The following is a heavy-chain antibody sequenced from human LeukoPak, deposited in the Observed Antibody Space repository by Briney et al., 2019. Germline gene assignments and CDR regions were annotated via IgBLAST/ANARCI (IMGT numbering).Heavy chain of an antibody. CDR3: ARRVAVAGQDYYYYGMDV. Sequence: SETLSLTCTVSGGSIGSYYWSWIRQPPGKTLEWIGYIYYSGSTNYNPSLKGRVTISVDASKKQLSLKLTSVTAADTAVYYCARRVAVAGQDYYYYGMDVWGQGTTVTVSS. CDR2: IYYSGST. V-gene: IGHV4-59*01. D-gene: IGHD6-19*01. CDR1: GGSIGSYY. J-gene: IGHJ6*02.